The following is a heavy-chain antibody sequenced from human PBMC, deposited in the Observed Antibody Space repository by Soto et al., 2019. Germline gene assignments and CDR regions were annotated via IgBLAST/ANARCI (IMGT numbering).Heavy chain of an antibody. CDR3: AKDRVSEHNNGWPQGS. CDR1: GGSVNGYY. J-gene: IGHJ4*02. D-gene: IGHD6-19*01. CDR2: INHTGGT. Sequence: SETLSLTCAVYGGSVNGYYWNWIRQPPGKGLEWIGEINHTGGTHYNPSLKSRVTMSVDTSKNQFSLRLSSVTAADTAIYYCAKDRVSEHNNGWPQGSWGQGTQVTVSS. V-gene: IGHV4-34*01.